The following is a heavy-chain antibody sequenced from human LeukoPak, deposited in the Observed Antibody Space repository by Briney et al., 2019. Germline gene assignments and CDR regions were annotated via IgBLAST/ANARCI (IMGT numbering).Heavy chain of an antibody. J-gene: IGHJ5*02. Sequence: GGSLRLSCAASGFTFSSYAMHWVRQAPGKGLEWVAVISYDGSNQYYADSVKGRFTISRDNSKNTLYLQMNSLRAEDTAVYYCARDQQDWFDPWGQGTLVTVSS. D-gene: IGHD6-13*01. CDR1: GFTFSSYA. CDR2: ISYDGSNQ. CDR3: ARDQQDWFDP. V-gene: IGHV3-30*04.